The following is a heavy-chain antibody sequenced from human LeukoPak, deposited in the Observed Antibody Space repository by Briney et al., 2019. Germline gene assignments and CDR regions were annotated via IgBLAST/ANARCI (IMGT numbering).Heavy chain of an antibody. D-gene: IGHD3-10*01. V-gene: IGHV4-39*01. CDR2: IYYSGAT. Sequence: SETLSLTCTVSGGSISSSSYYWGWIRQPPGKGLEWIGSIYYSGATYYNPSLKSRVTISVDTSKNQFSLKLNSVTAADTAVFYCAANSADYNTLGSSYKVWGQGTLVTVSS. CDR3: AANSADYNTLGSSYKV. J-gene: IGHJ4*02. CDR1: GGSISSSSYY.